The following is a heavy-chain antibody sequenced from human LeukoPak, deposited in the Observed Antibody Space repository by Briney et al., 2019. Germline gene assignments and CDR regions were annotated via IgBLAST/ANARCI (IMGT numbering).Heavy chain of an antibody. CDR3: ANTYYFDY. J-gene: IGHJ4*02. Sequence: PGGSLRLSCAASGFTFSDYYMTWIRQAPGKGLEWVSFITSGGTSIYYADSVKGRFTISRDNSEDTLYLQMNSLRAEDTAMYYCANTYYFDYWGQGTLVTVSS. D-gene: IGHD2-2*02. CDR2: ITSGGTSI. V-gene: IGHV3-11*01. CDR1: GFTFSDYY.